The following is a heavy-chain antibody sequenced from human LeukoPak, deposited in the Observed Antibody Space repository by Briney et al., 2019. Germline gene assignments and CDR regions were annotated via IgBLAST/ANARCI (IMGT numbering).Heavy chain of an antibody. CDR1: GFTFSSYA. D-gene: IGHD3-3*01. CDR3: ARGDPIYDFWSGGDH. J-gene: IGHJ4*02. CDR2: ISGSDGST. Sequence: GGSLRLSCAASGFTFSSYAMSWVRQAPGKGLEWVSGISGSDGSTNYADSVKGRFTISRENSKNTLYLQMNSLRAEDTAVYYCARGDPIYDFWSGGDHWGQGSLVSVSS. V-gene: IGHV3-23*01.